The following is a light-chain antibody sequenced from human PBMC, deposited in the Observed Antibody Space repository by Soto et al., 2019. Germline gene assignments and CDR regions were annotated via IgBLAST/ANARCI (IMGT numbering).Light chain of an antibody. J-gene: IGLJ1*01. CDR1: SSDVGSYNR. CDR2: EVN. V-gene: IGLV2-18*02. CDR3: SSFTTSTTSV. Sequence: QSVLTQPPSVSGSPGQSVAVSCTGTSSDVGSYNRVSWYQQPPGTAPKLIIYEVNNRPSGVPDRFSGSKSGNTASLTISGLQAEDEADYYCSSFTTSTTSVFGTGTKVTVL.